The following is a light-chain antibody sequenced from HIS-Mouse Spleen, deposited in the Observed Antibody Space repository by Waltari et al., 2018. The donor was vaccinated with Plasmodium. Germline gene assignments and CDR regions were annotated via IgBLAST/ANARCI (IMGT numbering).Light chain of an antibody. CDR2: GAS. CDR3: QQYGSSYT. V-gene: IGKV3-20*01. Sequence: LSPGERATLSCRASQSVSSSYLAWYQQKPGQAPRLLIYGASSRATGIPDRFSGSGSGTDFALTISRLEPEDFAVYYCQQYGSSYTFGQGTKLEIK. CDR1: QSVSSSY. J-gene: IGKJ2*01.